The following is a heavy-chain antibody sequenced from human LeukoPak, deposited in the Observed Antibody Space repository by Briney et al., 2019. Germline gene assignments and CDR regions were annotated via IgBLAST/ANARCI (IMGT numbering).Heavy chain of an antibody. CDR2: IYTSGST. Sequence: WETLSLTCTVSGGFISSYYWSWIRQPAGKGLEWIGRIYTSGSTNYNPSLKSRVTISVDTSKNQFSLKLSSVTAADPAVYYCARVDLYGTIDYWGQGTLVTVSS. J-gene: IGHJ4*02. CDR1: GGFISSYY. V-gene: IGHV4-4*07. CDR3: ARVDLYGTIDY. D-gene: IGHD2-8*01.